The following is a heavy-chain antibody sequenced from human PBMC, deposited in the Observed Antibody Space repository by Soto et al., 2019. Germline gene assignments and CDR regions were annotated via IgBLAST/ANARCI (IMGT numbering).Heavy chain of an antibody. CDR3: ARANDYGDYPYYFDS. D-gene: IGHD4-17*01. J-gene: IGHJ4*02. CDR2: INPNSGGT. CDR1: GYTFTGYY. Sequence: ASVKVSCKASGYTFTGYYMHWVRQAPGQGLEWMGWINPNSGGTNYAQKFQGWVTMTRDTSISTAYMELSRLRSDDTAVYYCARANDYGDYPYYFDSWGQGTLVTVS. V-gene: IGHV1-2*04.